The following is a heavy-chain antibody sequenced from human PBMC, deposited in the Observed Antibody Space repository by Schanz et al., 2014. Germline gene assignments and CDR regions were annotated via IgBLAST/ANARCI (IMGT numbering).Heavy chain of an antibody. J-gene: IGHJ4*02. CDR1: GFTFSSYG. Sequence: QVQLVESGGGVVQPGRSRRLSCEASGFTFSSYGMHWVRQAPGKGLEWVAVISYDGSKKYYADSVKGRFTISRDNAENTLYLQMDSLRPEDTAVYFCAKDTGYCHGGACYCFEYWGLGILVTVSS. D-gene: IGHD2-8*02. V-gene: IGHV3-30*18. CDR2: ISYDGSKK. CDR3: AKDTGYCHGGACYCFEY.